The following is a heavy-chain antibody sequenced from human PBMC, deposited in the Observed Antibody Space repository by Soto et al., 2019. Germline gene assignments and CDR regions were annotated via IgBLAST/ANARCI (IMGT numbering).Heavy chain of an antibody. CDR1: GFNFSDFG. D-gene: IGHD3-10*01. J-gene: IGHJ4*02. V-gene: IGHV3-30*18. CDR3: AKDISRVPMGMPLGS. Sequence: QEQLVESGGGVVHPGRSLRLSCAVSGFNFSDFGLHWVRQAPGKGLEWLAVVSSDGSGKMYGDSVKGRFTISRDNSEINLYLQLNRLKIDDTAVYFCAKDISRVPMGMPLGSWGQGALVTVSS. CDR2: VSSDGSGK.